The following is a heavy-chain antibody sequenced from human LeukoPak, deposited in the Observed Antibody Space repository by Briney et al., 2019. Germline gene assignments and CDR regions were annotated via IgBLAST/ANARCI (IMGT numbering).Heavy chain of an antibody. V-gene: IGHV4-59*01. CDR3: ARYVVVTAYFDY. D-gene: IGHD2-21*02. CDR2: IYYSGST. Sequence: SETLSLTCTVSGGSISSYYWSWIRQPPGKGLEWIGYIYYSGSTNYNPSLKSRVTISVDTSKNQFSLKLSSVTAADTAVHYCARYVVVTAYFDYWGQGTLVTVSS. CDR1: GGSISSYY. J-gene: IGHJ4*02.